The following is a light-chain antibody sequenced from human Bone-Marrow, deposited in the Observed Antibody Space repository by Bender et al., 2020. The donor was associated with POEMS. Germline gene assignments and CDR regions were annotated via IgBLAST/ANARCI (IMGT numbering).Light chain of an antibody. CDR2: EVT. CDR1: SSDIGGYNY. V-gene: IGLV2-8*01. J-gene: IGLJ1*01. Sequence: FELTQPPSASGSPGQSVTISCTGTSSDIGGYNYVSWYQQHPGQAPKLIIYEVTKRPSGVPGRFSGSKSGNTASLTVSRLQADDEADYYCASYAAGYKVFGTGTKITVL. CDR3: ASYAAGYKV.